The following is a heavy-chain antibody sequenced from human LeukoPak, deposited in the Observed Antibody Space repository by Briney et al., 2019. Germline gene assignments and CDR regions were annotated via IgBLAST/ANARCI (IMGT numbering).Heavy chain of an antibody. Sequence: GGSLRLSCAASGFTFSSYGMSWVRQAPGKGLEWVSAISGSGGSTYYADSVKGRFTISRDNSKNTLYLQMNSLRAEDTAVYYCAKDHYYDSSGYCFDYWGQGTVVTVSS. CDR3: AKDHYYDSSGYCFDY. CDR2: ISGSGGST. V-gene: IGHV3-23*01. D-gene: IGHD3-22*01. CDR1: GFTFSSYG. J-gene: IGHJ4*02.